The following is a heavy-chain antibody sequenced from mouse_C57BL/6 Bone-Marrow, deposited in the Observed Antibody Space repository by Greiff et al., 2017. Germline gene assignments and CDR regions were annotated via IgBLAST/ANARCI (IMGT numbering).Heavy chain of an antibody. CDR3: ARRINPYYFDY. Sequence: QVQLQQPGAELVMPGASVKLSCKASGYTFTSYWMHWVKQRPGQGLEWIGEIDPSDSYTNYNQKFKGKSTSTVDKSSSTAYMQLSSLTSEDSAVYYCARRINPYYFDYWGQGTTLTVSS. CDR1: GYTFTSYW. CDR2: IDPSDSYT. D-gene: IGHD2-4*01. V-gene: IGHV1-69*01. J-gene: IGHJ2*01.